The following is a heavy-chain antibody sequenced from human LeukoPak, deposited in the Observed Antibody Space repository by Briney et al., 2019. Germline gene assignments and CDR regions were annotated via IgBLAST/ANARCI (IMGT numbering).Heavy chain of an antibody. CDR1: GFTVSTNY. CDR3: ARDMTTETTGDY. CDR2: IYSGGNA. V-gene: IGHV3-66*01. D-gene: IGHD4-17*01. Sequence: GGSLRLSCAASGFTVSTNYMSWVRQAPGKGLGWVSVIYSGGNAYYVDSVKGRFTISRDNSKNTLYLQMNSLRAEDTAVYYCARDMTTETTGDYWGQGTLVTVSS. J-gene: IGHJ4*02.